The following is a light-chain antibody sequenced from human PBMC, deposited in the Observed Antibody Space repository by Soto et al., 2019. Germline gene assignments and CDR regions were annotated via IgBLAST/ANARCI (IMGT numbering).Light chain of an antibody. J-gene: IGKJ3*01. CDR2: GTS. CDR1: QSVSSKY. CDR3: HQYGSSPFT. Sequence: EIVLTQSPGTLSLSPGERATLSCRASQSVSSKYLAWYQQKPGQAPRVLIYGTSIRASGVPERFSGGGSGTDFTLTITRLEPEDSAVYYCHQYGSSPFTFGPGTKVDIK. V-gene: IGKV3-20*01.